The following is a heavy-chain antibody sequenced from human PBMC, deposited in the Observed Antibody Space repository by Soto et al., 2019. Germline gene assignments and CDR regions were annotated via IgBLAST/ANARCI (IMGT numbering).Heavy chain of an antibody. CDR2: ISYDGSNK. Sequence: VQLVESGGGVVQPGRSLRLSCAASGFTFSSYAMHWVRQAPGKGLEWVAVISYDGSNKYYADSVKGRFTISRDNSKNTLYLQMNSLRAEDTAVYYCARARVVTIFGVVINAYYFDYWGQGTLVTVSS. D-gene: IGHD3-3*01. V-gene: IGHV3-30-3*01. CDR3: ARARVVTIFGVVINAYYFDY. CDR1: GFTFSSYA. J-gene: IGHJ4*02.